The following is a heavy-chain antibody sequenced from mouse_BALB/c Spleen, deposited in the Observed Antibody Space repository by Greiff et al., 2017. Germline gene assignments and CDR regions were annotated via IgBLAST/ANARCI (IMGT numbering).Heavy chain of an antibody. CDR2: IWAGGST. CDR3: ARGEESRLQGLAY. J-gene: IGHJ3*01. D-gene: IGHD2-4*01. Sequence: VQRVESGPGLVAPSQTLSITCTVSGFSLTSYGVHWVRQPPGKGLEWLGVIWAGGSTNYNSALMSRLSISKDNSKNQVFLKMNSLHTDDTAMYYCARGEESRLQGLAYWGQGTLVTVSA. CDR1: GFSLTSYG. V-gene: IGHV2-9*02.